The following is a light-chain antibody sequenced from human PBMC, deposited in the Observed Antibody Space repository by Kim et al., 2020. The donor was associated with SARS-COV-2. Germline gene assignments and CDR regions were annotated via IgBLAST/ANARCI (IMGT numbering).Light chain of an antibody. CDR3: MQGTHCPPT. CDR1: QSLVYSDGNTY. J-gene: IGKJ1*01. Sequence: DVVLTQSPLSLPVTLGQPASISCRSSQSLVYSDGNTYLTWFHQRPGQSPRRLVYKVSSRDSGVPDRFSGSGSGTDFTLKISRVEAEDVGIYYYMQGTHCPPTFGQGTKVDIK. CDR2: KVS. V-gene: IGKV2-30*01.